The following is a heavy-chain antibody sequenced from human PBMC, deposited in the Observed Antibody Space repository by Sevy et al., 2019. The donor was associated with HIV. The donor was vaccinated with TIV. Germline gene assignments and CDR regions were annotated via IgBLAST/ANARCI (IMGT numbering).Heavy chain of an antibody. D-gene: IGHD1-1*01. V-gene: IGHV3-23*01. CDR1: GFTFSSYA. Sequence: GGSLRLSCAASGFTFSSYAMSWVRQAPGKGLEWVSAISGSGGSTYYADSVKGRFTISRDNSKNTLYLQMNSLRAEDTAVYYCAKDLVGNSLPPDRGFDYWGQGTLVTVSS. CDR2: ISGSGGST. J-gene: IGHJ4*02. CDR3: AKDLVGNSLPPDRGFDY.